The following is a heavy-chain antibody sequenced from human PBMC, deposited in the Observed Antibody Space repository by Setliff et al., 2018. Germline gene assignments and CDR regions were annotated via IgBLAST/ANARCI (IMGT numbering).Heavy chain of an antibody. CDR3: AGATGVTYTWYFEH. Sequence: SETLSLTCSVSGVSVSDYNWSWIRQPAGRGLEYIGRIYTSGATNYSPSVRGRVTISVDHLKNQVSLNLKSVTAADTAVYFCAGATGVTYTWYFEHWGQGSLVTVSS. CDR1: GVSVSDYN. V-gene: IGHV4-4*07. D-gene: IGHD2-21*02. J-gene: IGHJ1*01. CDR2: IYTSGAT.